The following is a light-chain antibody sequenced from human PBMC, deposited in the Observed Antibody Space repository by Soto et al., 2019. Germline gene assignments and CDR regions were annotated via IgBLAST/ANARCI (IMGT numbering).Light chain of an antibody. J-gene: IGLJ1*01. Sequence: QSVLPRPASVSGSPGQSITISCTGTSSDVGGSDYVSWYQHHPDKAPKLVISDVSNRPSGVSYRFSGSKSGNTASLTISGLQAEDEAIYYCSSHTNTNSYVFGTGTKVTVL. V-gene: IGLV2-14*03. CDR2: DVS. CDR1: SSDVGGSDY. CDR3: SSHTNTNSYV.